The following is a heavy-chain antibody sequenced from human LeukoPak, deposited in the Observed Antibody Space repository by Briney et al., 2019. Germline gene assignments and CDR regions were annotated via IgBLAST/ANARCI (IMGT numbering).Heavy chain of an antibody. CDR2: ISGGSSYT. D-gene: IGHD4-23*01. V-gene: IGHV3-11*06. CDR3: ARVSLLDDGGLGDY. CDR1: GFTFGDYA. Sequence: PGRSLRLSCTTSGFTFGDYATSWVRQAPGKGLEWVSYISGGSSYTNFADSVKGRFTISRDNAKNSLYLQMNSLRAEDTAVYYCARVSLLDDGGLGDYWGQGTLVTVSS. J-gene: IGHJ4*02.